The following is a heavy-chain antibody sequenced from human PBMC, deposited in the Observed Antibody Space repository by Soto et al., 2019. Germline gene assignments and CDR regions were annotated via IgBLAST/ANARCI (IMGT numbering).Heavy chain of an antibody. D-gene: IGHD3-9*01. CDR1: GYTFTSYG. CDR3: ARALTPTDY. Sequence: QVQLVQSGAEVKKPGASVKVSCKTSGYTFTSYGISWVRQAPGQGLEWMGWISAHNGNTIYAQKIWGRVTMTTDTSTSTASMELRSLRSDATAVYSCARALTPTDYWGQGTLVTVSS. J-gene: IGHJ4*02. CDR2: ISAHNGNT. V-gene: IGHV1-18*01.